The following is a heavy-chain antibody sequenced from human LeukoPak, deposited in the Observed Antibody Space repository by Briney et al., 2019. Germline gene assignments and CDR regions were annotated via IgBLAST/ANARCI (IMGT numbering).Heavy chain of an antibody. CDR2: MHSSGST. Sequence: SETLSLTCTVSGGSVSSYYWSWVRQTPDRELEWISNMHSSGSTYYNPSLKSRVIMSVDTSKNQFSLKLTSVTAADTAVYYCTRAIRMVGATHYFDYWGQGALVTVSS. V-gene: IGHV4-59*02. CDR1: GGSVSSYY. J-gene: IGHJ4*02. CDR3: TRAIRMVGATHYFDY. D-gene: IGHD1-26*01.